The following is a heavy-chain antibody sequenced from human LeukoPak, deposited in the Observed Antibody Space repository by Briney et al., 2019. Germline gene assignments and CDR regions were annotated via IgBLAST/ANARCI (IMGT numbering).Heavy chain of an antibody. CDR2: IIPILGTA. V-gene: IGHV1-69*04. CDR3: ARDGWMDV. J-gene: IGHJ6*02. Sequence: SVKVSCKASGDTLSNYAISWVRQARGQGLEWMGRIIPILGTADYAQKFQGRVTISADKSTSTTYMELSSLRAEDTAVYYCARDGWMDVWGQGTRVTVSS. D-gene: IGHD2-15*01. CDR1: GDTLSNYA.